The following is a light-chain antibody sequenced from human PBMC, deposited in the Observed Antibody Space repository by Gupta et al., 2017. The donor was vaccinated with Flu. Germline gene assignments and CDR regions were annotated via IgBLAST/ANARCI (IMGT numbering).Light chain of an antibody. V-gene: IGLV2-14*01. J-gene: IGLJ3*02. CDR2: EVS. Sequence: QSALTQPASVSGSPGQSLTISCTGTSSDVGGYNYVSWYQQHPGKAPKLMIYEVSNRPSGVSNRFSGSKSGNTASLTISGLQAEDEADYYCSSYTSSSTEFGGGTKLTVL. CDR3: SSYTSSSTE. CDR1: SSDVGGYNY.